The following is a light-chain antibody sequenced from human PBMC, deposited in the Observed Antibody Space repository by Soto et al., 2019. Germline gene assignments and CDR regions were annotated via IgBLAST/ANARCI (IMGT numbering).Light chain of an antibody. CDR1: SSDVGGYNY. J-gene: IGLJ2*01. V-gene: IGLV2-14*01. CDR2: EVS. CDR3: TSYKNNIALV. Sequence: QSALTQPASVSGSPGQSITISCSGTSSDVGGYNYVSWYQQHPGKAPKLMIYEVSERPSGVSNRFSGSKSGTTASLTISGLQTEDEAEYYCTSYKNNIALVFGGGTKLTVL.